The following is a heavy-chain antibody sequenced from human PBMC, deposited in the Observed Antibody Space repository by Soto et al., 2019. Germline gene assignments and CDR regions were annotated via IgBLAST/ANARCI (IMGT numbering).Heavy chain of an antibody. CDR2: VRSEIHNYAT. CDR3: SRHEEGRRMVFYGMDV. Sequence: GGSLRLSCSASGFTFSRSDLHWVRQAPGKGLEWVGRVRSEIHNYATSYADSVRGRFTISRNDSDNTVSLEMSGLKSEDTALYYCSRHEEGRRMVFYGMDVWGQGTTVTVSS. V-gene: IGHV3-73*01. CDR1: GFTFSRSD. D-gene: IGHD2-8*01. J-gene: IGHJ6*02.